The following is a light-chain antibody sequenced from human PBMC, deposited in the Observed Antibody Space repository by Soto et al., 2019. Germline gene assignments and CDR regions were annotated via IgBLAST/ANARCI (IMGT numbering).Light chain of an antibody. CDR1: SSDVGGYNY. Sequence: QSALTQPASVSGSPGQSITISCTGTSSDVGGYNYVSSYQQHPGKAPKLMIYDVSNRPSGVSNRFSGSKSGNTATLTISGLQAADEADYYCSSYTSSSNAYVFGTGTKVTVL. CDR3: SSYTSSSNAYV. CDR2: DVS. V-gene: IGLV2-14*01. J-gene: IGLJ1*01.